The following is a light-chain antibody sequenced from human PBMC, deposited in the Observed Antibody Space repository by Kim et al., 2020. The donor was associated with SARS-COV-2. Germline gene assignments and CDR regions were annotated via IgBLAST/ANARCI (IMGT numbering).Light chain of an antibody. CDR3: QQSYSRPLT. CDR1: QSITTY. Sequence: DIQMTQSPSSLSASVGDRVTITCRASQSITTYLNWYQQKRGKAPNLLIYATSNLQGGVPSRFSGSGSGTDFTLTISSLQPEDFATYYCQQSYSRPLTFGGGTKVDIK. V-gene: IGKV1-39*01. J-gene: IGKJ4*01. CDR2: ATS.